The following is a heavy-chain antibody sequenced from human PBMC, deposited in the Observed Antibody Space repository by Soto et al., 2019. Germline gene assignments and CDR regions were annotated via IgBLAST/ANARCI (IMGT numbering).Heavy chain of an antibody. V-gene: IGHV4-34*01. CDR1: VVSFSGYY. CDR3: ARGLYGSGLNWFEP. D-gene: IGHD3-10*01. J-gene: IGHJ5*02. Sequence: SETLSLTCAFYVVSFSGYYWSCIRQPPGKWLEWIGEINHSGSTNYNPSLKSRVTISVDTSKNQFSLKLSSVTAADTAVYYCARGLYGSGLNWFEPWGQGTLVNVSS. CDR2: INHSGST.